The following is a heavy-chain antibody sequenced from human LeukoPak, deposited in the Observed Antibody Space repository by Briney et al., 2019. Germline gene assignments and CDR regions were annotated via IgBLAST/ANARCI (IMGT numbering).Heavy chain of an antibody. CDR2: INHSGST. J-gene: IGHJ4*02. Sequence: RSAETLSLTCAVYGGSFSGYYWSGIRQPPGKGLEWIGEINHSGSTNYNPSLKSRVTISGDTSKNKFSLKLRPVPAADTAVYYCARGRYSGEWQFVDRSGYYYWGQGTLVTVSS. CDR1: GGSFSGYY. V-gene: IGHV4-34*01. D-gene: IGHD3-22*01. CDR3: ARGRYSGEWQFVDRSGYYY.